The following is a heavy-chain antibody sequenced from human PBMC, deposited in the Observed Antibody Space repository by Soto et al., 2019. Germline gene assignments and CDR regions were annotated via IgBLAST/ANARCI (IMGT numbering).Heavy chain of an antibody. CDR3: ARGQYDYDFWSGYDY. J-gene: IGHJ4*02. D-gene: IGHD3-3*01. CDR2: ISYDGSNK. Sequence: GXGXEWVAVISYDGSNKYYADSVKGRFTISRDNSKNTLYLQMNSLRAEDTAVYYCARGQYDYDFWSGYDYWGQGTLVTVSS. V-gene: IGHV3-30-3*01.